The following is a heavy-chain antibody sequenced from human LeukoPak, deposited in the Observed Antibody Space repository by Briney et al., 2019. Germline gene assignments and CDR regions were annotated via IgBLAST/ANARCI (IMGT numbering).Heavy chain of an antibody. J-gene: IGHJ4*02. CDR3: ARDVKFYYDSSGYYRGFDY. CDR2: IYYSGST. CDR1: GGSISSYY. D-gene: IGHD3-22*01. V-gene: IGHV4-59*01. Sequence: NSSETLSLTCTVSGGSISSYYWSWIRQPPGKGLEWIGYIYYSGSTNYNPSLKSRVIISVDTSKNQFSLKLSSVTAADTAVYYCARDVKFYYDSSGYYRGFDYWGQGTLVTVSS.